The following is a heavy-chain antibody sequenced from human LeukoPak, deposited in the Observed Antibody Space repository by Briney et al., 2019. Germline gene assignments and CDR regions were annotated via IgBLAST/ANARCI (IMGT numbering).Heavy chain of an antibody. J-gene: IGHJ6*02. Sequence: GGSLRLSCAASGFTFSSYAMSWVRQAPGKGLEWVSAISGSGGSTYYADSVKGRFTISRDNSKNTLYLQMNSLRAEDTAVYYCASPYSSGWSHYYCYYGMDVWGQGTTVTVSS. CDR1: GFTFSSYA. D-gene: IGHD6-19*01. CDR3: ASPYSSGWSHYYCYYGMDV. CDR2: ISGSGGST. V-gene: IGHV3-23*01.